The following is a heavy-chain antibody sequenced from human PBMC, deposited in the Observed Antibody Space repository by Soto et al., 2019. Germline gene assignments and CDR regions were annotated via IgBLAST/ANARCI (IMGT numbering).Heavy chain of an antibody. CDR3: ARDATRYDILTGYYPGPSDY. J-gene: IGHJ4*02. CDR2: IYYSGST. V-gene: IGHV4-61*08. D-gene: IGHD3-9*01. Sequence: SETLSLTCAVSGGSISSGGYSWSWIRQPPGKGLEWIGYIYYSGSTNYNPSLKSRVTISVDTSKNQFSLKLSSVTAADTAVYYFARDATRYDILTGYYPGPSDYWGQGTLVTVSS. CDR1: GGSISSGGYS.